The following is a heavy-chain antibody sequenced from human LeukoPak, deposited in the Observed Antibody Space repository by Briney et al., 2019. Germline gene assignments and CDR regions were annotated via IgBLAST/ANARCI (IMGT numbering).Heavy chain of an antibody. D-gene: IGHD3-22*01. Sequence: SETLSLTCAVYGGSFSAYIWGWIRQPPGKGLEWIGEISPSGSTTYSPSLRSQVTTSLDTAKNQFSLNLTSVTAADTAVYYCARYDSRAYYVLDYWGQGTLVTVSS. CDR1: GGSFSAYI. CDR2: ISPSGST. V-gene: IGHV4-34*01. J-gene: IGHJ4*02. CDR3: ARYDSRAYYVLDY.